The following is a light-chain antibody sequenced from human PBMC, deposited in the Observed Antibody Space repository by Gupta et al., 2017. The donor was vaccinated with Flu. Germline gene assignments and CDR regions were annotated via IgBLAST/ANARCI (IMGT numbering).Light chain of an antibody. V-gene: IGLV3-25*03. CDR3: QSADNSGTYVV. CDR2: KDT. J-gene: IGLJ2*01. CDR1: ALSSQY. Sequence: SYELTQPPSLSVSPGQTARITCSGEALSSQYTYWYQQKPGQAPVLVISKDTERPSGIPERFSGSNSGTTVTLTISGVQAEDEAAYYCQSADNSGTYVVFGGGTRLTV.